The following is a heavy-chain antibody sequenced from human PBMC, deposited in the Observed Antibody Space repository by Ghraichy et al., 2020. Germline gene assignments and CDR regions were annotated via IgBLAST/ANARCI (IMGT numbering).Heavy chain of an antibody. CDR1: GVTFSSYA. CDR3: AKGRWPTVEYSSCEN. D-gene: IGHD6-6*01. J-gene: IGHJ4*02. CDR2: ISGSGGNT. V-gene: IGHV3-23*01. Sequence: GSLRLACAASGVTFSSYAMYWVRQAPGKGLEWVSGISGSGGNTYYADSVKGRFTISRDNSKNTLYLQMNSLRAEDTAVYYCAKGRWPTVEYSSCENWGQGTLVTVSS.